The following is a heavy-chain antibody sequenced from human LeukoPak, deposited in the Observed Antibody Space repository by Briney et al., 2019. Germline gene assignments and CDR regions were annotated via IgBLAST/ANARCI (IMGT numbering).Heavy chain of an antibody. CDR1: GGSISSCY. CDR3: ARGKGYCTSTSCGYCSGGSCYAIYYYYYMDV. V-gene: IGHV4-4*07. Sequence: SETLSLTCTVSGGSISSCYWSWIRQPAGKGLEWIGRIYTSGSTNYNPSLKSRVTMSVDTSKNQFSLKLNSVTAADTAVYYCARGKGYCTSTSCGYCSGGSCYAIYYYYYMDVWGKGTTVTVSS. CDR2: IYTSGST. J-gene: IGHJ6*03. D-gene: IGHD2-2*01.